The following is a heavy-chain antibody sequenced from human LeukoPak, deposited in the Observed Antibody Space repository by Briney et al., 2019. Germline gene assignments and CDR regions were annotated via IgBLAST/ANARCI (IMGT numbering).Heavy chain of an antibody. V-gene: IGHV3-30*18. CDR3: AKEGQTPYSSKFSFDY. D-gene: IGHD6-13*01. CDR1: GVTFSSHG. J-gene: IGHJ4*02. Sequence: GGSLRLSCAASGVTFSSHGMHWVRQAPGKGLEWVAVISSGGTTTYYADSVKGRFIISRDNSKNTLYLQMNSLRIEDTAVYYRAKEGQTPYSSKFSFDYWGQGTLVTVSS. CDR2: ISSGGTTT.